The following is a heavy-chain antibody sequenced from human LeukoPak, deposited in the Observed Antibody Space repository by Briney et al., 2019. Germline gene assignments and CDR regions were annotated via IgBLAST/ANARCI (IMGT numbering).Heavy chain of an antibody. J-gene: IGHJ4*02. CDR1: GFTFSSYE. V-gene: IGHV3-48*03. CDR3: ANVDYYGSGSYYN. Sequence: PGGSLRLSCAASGFTFSSYEMNWVRQAPGKGLEWVSYISSSGSTIYYADSVKGRFTISRDNAKNSLYLQMNSLRAEDTALYYCANVDYYGSGSYYNWGQGTLVTVSS. CDR2: ISSSGSTI. D-gene: IGHD3-10*01.